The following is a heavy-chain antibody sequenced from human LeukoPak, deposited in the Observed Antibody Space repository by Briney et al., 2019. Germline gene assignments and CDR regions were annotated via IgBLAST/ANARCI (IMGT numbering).Heavy chain of an antibody. Sequence: SETLSLTCTVSGGSISSSHYYWGWIRQTPGKGLEWIGTIYYSGTTYYNPSLESRATISEDTSKNQFSLTLRSVTAADTAVYYCARDPYYYDSSGYWWGQGTLVTVSS. CDR2: IYYSGTT. V-gene: IGHV4-39*07. J-gene: IGHJ4*02. D-gene: IGHD3-22*01. CDR1: GGSISSSHYY. CDR3: ARDPYYYDSSGYW.